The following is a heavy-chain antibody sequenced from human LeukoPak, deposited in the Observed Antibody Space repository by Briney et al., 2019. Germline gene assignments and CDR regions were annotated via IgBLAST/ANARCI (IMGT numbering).Heavy chain of an antibody. CDR2: IYHSGST. D-gene: IGHD6-13*01. CDR1: GGAISSSSY. V-gene: IGHV4-39*07. Sequence: SETLSLTCTVSGGAISSSSYWAWIRQPPGKGLEWIGNIYHSGSTYYNPSLKSRVTISVDTSKNHFSLKLSSVTAADTAVYNCARVGSSWPHYYFDYWGQGTLVTVSS. J-gene: IGHJ4*02. CDR3: ARVGSSWPHYYFDY.